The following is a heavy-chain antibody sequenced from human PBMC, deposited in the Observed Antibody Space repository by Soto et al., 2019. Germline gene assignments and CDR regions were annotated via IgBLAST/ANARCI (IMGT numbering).Heavy chain of an antibody. CDR3: ARDRIFGVVNNYYYYYYMDV. J-gene: IGHJ6*03. CDR2: IYYSGST. V-gene: IGHV4-59*01. D-gene: IGHD3-3*02. Sequence: SETLSLTCTVSGGSISSYYWSWIRQPPGKGLEWIGYIYYSGSTNYNPSLKSRDTISVDTSKNQFSLKLSSVTAADTAVYYCARDRIFGVVNNYYYYYYMDVWGKGTTVTVSS. CDR1: GGSISSYY.